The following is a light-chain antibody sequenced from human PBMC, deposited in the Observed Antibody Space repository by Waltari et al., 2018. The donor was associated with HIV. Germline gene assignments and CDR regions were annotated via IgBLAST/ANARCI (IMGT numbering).Light chain of an antibody. CDR3: QQYNSHSRT. CDR2: ETS. Sequence: DIQMTQSTSTVSASVGHTVTITCRASQSIGRWLAWYQQKPGEAPKLLVYETSTLETGVPSIFSGSGSGTEFTLTVSRLQPEDFATYYCQQYNSHSRTFGQGTRVEIK. CDR1: QSIGRW. J-gene: IGKJ1*01. V-gene: IGKV1-5*03.